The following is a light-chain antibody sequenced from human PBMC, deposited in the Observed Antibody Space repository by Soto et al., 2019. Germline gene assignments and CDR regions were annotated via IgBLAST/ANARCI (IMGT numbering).Light chain of an antibody. J-gene: IGLJ1*01. Sequence: QSALTQPPSVSGSPGQSVTISCTGTSRDVGSYNRVSWYQQPPRTAPKLIIYEVINRPSGVPDRFSGSKSGNTASLTISGLQAEDEADYYCSSYTSSSLYVFGTGTKVTVL. CDR2: EVI. V-gene: IGLV2-18*02. CDR3: SSYTSSSLYV. CDR1: SRDVGSYNR.